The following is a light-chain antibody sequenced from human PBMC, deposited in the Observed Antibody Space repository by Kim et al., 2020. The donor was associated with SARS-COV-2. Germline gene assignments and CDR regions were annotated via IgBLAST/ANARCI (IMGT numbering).Light chain of an antibody. CDR1: QSISRW. J-gene: IGKJ4*01. Sequence: DIQMTQSPSTLSASVGDRVTITCRASQSISRWVAWFQQKPGKAPKALIYDASTLAGVVPSRFSGSGSGTEFTLTISSLQPDDSATYYCQQYHNYAPLTFGGGTKVEIK. CDR3: QQYHNYAPLT. CDR2: DAS. V-gene: IGKV1-5*01.